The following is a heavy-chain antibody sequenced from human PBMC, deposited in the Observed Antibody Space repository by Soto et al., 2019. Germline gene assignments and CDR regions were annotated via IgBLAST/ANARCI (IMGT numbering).Heavy chain of an antibody. CDR3: AKKLGIDPFGSYGLDV. CDR1: GGNFITFA. V-gene: IGHV1-69*13. Sequence: SVKVSCKASGGNFITFAISWVRQAPGQGLEWMGEIIPISSTTKSAHKFQDRVTISADGSSSTVHMELRSLKSEDTAIYFCAKKLGIDPFGSYGLDVWGQGTTVTVSS. J-gene: IGHJ6*02. D-gene: IGHD7-27*01. CDR2: IIPISSTT.